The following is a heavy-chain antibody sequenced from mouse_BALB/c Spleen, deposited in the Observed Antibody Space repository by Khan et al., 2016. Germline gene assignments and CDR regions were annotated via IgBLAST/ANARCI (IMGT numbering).Heavy chain of an antibody. Sequence: QVQLQQSGAELMKPGASVKISCKAAGYTFSSYWIEWVKQRPGHGLEWIGEILPGSGSTNYNAKFKGKATFTADTSYNTAYMQLSSLTSEDSAVYYCARYRVYAMDYWGQGTAVTVSS. V-gene: IGHV1-9*01. J-gene: IGHJ4*01. CDR3: ARYRVYAMDY. CDR1: GYTFSSYW. CDR2: ILPGSGST.